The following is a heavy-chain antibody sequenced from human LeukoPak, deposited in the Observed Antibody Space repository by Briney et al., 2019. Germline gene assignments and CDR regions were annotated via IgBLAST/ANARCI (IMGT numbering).Heavy chain of an antibody. J-gene: IGHJ4*02. CDR1: GFTVSSNY. D-gene: IGHD3-22*01. V-gene: IGHV3-23*01. Sequence: GGSLRLSCAASGFTVSSNYMSWVRQAPGKGLEWVSNISGGGDSTYYADSVKGRFTISRDNSKNTLYLQMSSLRAEDTAVYFCARDFTWGSMIVVVQPDYWGQGTLVTVSS. CDR2: ISGGGDST. CDR3: ARDFTWGSMIVVVQPDY.